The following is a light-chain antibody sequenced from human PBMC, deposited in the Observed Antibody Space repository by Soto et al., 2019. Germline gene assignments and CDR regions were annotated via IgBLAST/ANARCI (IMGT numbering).Light chain of an antibody. Sequence: QSALTQPPSASGSPGQSVTISCTGTSSDVGGYNYVSWYQQHPGKAPKLMIYEVTKRPSGVPDRFSGSKSGNTASLTVSGIQDEDEADYYCSSYPGSNTLFGGGTKQTVL. CDR2: EVT. CDR1: SSDVGGYNY. J-gene: IGLJ2*01. V-gene: IGLV2-8*01. CDR3: SSYPGSNTL.